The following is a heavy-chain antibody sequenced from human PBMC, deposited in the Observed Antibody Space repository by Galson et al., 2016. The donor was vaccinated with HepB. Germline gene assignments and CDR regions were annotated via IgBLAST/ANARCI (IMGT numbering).Heavy chain of an antibody. CDR1: GVSITSSSHY. D-gene: IGHD6-19*01. CDR2: IYYSGKT. Sequence: SETLSLTCTVSGVSITSSSHYWGWIRQAPGKGLEYIGSIYYSGKTSYKQSLKSRLTISADTSNNQFSMKLTSVTAADTAFYYCTRRNYRSGQDYWGQGILVTVSS. J-gene: IGHJ4*02. CDR3: TRRNYRSGQDY. V-gene: IGHV4-39*01.